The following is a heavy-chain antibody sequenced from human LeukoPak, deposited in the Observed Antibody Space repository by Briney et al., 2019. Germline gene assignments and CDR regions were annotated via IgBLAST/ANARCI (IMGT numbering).Heavy chain of an antibody. CDR3: ARGPGGTTDSFDY. J-gene: IGHJ4*02. CDR1: GGAVSSSTYY. D-gene: IGHD1-1*01. V-gene: IGHV4-39*07. Sequence: SETLSLTCSVSGGAVSSSTYYWGWIRQPPGKGLEGFGHIYYSGSSFYNPSLRSRVTISGDASKNQFSLKLNSVTDADTAVYYCARGPGGTTDSFDYWGQGTLVAVSS. CDR2: IYYSGSS.